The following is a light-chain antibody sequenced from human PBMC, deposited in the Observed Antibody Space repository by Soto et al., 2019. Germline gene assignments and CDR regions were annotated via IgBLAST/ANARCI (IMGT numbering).Light chain of an antibody. CDR1: QSVRSTY. CDR3: QYYSSSLSIT. J-gene: IGKJ5*01. V-gene: IGKV3-20*01. CDR2: GAS. Sequence: EIVLTQSPGILSLSPGERATLSCRASQSVRSTYLAWYQQKPGQAPRLLIHGASSRATGIPDRFSGSVSVTDFTLTISRLEPEDFAVYYCQYYSSSLSITFGQGTRLEIK.